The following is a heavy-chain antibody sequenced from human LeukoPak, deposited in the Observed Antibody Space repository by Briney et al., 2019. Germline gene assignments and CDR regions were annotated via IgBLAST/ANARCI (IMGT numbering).Heavy chain of an antibody. CDR1: GGSISSSDYY. CDR2: IYYTGST. D-gene: IGHD3-3*01. J-gene: IGHJ5*02. V-gene: IGHV4-39*07. CDR3: ARVRYYDFWSGYYSRWFDP. Sequence: SETLSLTCSVSGGSISSSDYYWSWIRQPPGKGLEWLGNIYYTGSTSYNPSLKSRVTISVDTSKNQFSLKLSSVTAADTAVYYCARVRYYDFWSGYYSRWFDPWGQGTLVTVSS.